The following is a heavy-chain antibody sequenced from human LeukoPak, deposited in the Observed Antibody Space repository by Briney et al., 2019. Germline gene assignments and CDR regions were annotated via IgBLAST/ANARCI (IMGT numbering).Heavy chain of an antibody. V-gene: IGHV4-38-2*02. CDR3: ARSYCSSTSCYLDAFDV. D-gene: IGHD2-2*01. CDR2: IYHSGST. CDR1: GYSISSGYY. J-gene: IGHJ3*01. Sequence: SETLSLTCTVSGYSISSGYYWGWIRQPPGKELEWIGSIYHSGSTYYNRSLKSRVTISVDTSKNPFSLKLSSVTAADTAVYYCARSYCSSTSCYLDAFDVWGQGTMVTVSS.